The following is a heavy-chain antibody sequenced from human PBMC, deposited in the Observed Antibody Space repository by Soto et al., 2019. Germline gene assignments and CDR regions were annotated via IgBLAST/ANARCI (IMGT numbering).Heavy chain of an antibody. J-gene: IGHJ4*02. D-gene: IGHD3-22*01. CDR1: GFKFSSYS. CDR2: ISSDGSRT. V-gene: IGHV3-30-3*01. Sequence: GGSLRLPCAASGFKFSSYSMPWVRQAPGKGLEWLAVISSDGSRTYYADSVRGRFTISRDNSKNTLYLQMNSLRPDDTAVYYCARDPLPLTYEAYYIAYWGQGALVTVSS. CDR3: ARDPLPLTYEAYYIAY.